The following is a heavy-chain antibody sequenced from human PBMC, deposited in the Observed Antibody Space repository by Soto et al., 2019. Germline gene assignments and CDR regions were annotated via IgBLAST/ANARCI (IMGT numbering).Heavy chain of an antibody. V-gene: IGHV2-5*02. CDR3: AHTMAPRIFDY. CDR2: IYWDDDK. Sequence: QITLKEAGPPLVQPTQTLTLTCSFSGFSLITSGVGVGWIRQPPGKALEWLALIYWDDDKGYSTSLKSRLTITKDTSRNQVVLTMTNMDPADTATYYCAHTMAPRIFDYWGQGTLVTVSS. J-gene: IGHJ4*02. CDR1: GFSLITSGVG.